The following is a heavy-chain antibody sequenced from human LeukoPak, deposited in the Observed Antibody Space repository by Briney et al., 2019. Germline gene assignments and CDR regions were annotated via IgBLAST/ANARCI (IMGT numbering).Heavy chain of an antibody. CDR1: GFTFSSYG. Sequence: PGGSLRLSCAASGFTFSSYGMHWVGQAPGKGLEWVSFIRYDGSNKYYADSVKGRFTISRDNSKTTLYLQMNSLRAEDTAVYYCATPLIVVVPAATLRWYYFDYWGQGTLVTVSS. CDR3: ATPLIVVVPAATLRWYYFDY. D-gene: IGHD2-2*01. V-gene: IGHV3-30*02. CDR2: IRYDGSNK. J-gene: IGHJ4*02.